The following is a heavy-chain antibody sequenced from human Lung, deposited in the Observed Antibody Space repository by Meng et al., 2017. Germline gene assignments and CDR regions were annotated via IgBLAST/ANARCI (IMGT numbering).Heavy chain of an antibody. CDR2: IDPKSGDT. CDR1: GYNFPDYW. CDR3: ARDEDISAAGKLFGDY. D-gene: IGHD6-13*01. V-gene: IGHV1-2*06. Sequence: QLLQSGAEVKKPGASVKVSCKPSGYNFPDYWLHWVRRAPGQGLEWMGRIDPKSGDTHYAQRFQGRVTMTGDTSISTAYMELSGLRSDDTAMYYCARDEDISAAGKLFGDYWGQGTLVTVSS. J-gene: IGHJ4*02.